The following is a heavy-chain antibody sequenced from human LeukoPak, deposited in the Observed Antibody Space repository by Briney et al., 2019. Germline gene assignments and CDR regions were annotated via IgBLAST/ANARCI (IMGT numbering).Heavy chain of an antibody. CDR1: GFTFSSYG. CDR2: ISGSGGST. CDR3: ARELDSSGYYFSAFDF. V-gene: IGHV3-23*01. D-gene: IGHD3-22*01. J-gene: IGHJ3*01. Sequence: PGGTLRLSCAASGFTFSSYGMSWVRQAPGKGLEWVSAISGSGGSTYYADSVKGRFTISRDNSKNTLYLQMNSLRAEDTAVYYCARELDSSGYYFSAFDFWGQGTMVTVSS.